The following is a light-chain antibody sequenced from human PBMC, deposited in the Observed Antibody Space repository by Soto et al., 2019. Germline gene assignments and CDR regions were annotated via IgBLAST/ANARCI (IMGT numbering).Light chain of an antibody. Sequence: ETVLTQSPGTLSLSPGERATLSCRASQTIRSNYLAWYRQTPGQAPRLLIYGASNRATGIADRFSGSGSGTDFTLIISRLEPEDYEQYYCQQYGSSPWTFGQGTKVEIK. J-gene: IGKJ1*01. CDR1: QTIRSNY. CDR2: GAS. V-gene: IGKV3-20*01. CDR3: QQYGSSPWT.